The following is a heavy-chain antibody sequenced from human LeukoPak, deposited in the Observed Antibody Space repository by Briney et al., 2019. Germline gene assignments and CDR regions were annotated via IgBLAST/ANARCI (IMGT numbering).Heavy chain of an antibody. J-gene: IGHJ4*02. CDR2: IIPIFGTA. CDR1: GGTFSSYA. CDR3: ARTLTMVRGVITSPLGY. Sequence: ASVKVSCKASGGTFSSYAISWVRQAPGQGLEWMGGIIPIFGTANYAQKFQGRVTITADKSTSTAYMELSSLRSEDTAVYYCARTLTMVRGVITSPLGYWGQGTLVTVSS. V-gene: IGHV1-69*06. D-gene: IGHD3-10*01.